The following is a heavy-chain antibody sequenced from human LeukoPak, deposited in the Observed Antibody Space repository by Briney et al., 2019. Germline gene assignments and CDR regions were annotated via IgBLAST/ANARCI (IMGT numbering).Heavy chain of an antibody. CDR2: INHSGSI. D-gene: IGHD2-15*01. CDR3: ARGLRYCSGGSCYPQYFQH. V-gene: IGHV4-34*01. CDR1: GGSFSGYY. J-gene: IGHJ1*01. Sequence: SETLSLTCAVYGGSFSGYYWSWIRQPPGKGLEWIGEINHSGSINYNPSLKSRVTISVDTSKNQFSLKLSSVTAADTAVYYCARGLRYCSGGSCYPQYFQHWGQGTLVTVSS.